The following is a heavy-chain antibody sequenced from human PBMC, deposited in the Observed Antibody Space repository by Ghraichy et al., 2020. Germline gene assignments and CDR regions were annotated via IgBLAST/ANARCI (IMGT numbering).Heavy chain of an antibody. D-gene: IGHD3-10*02. J-gene: IGHJ4*02. V-gene: IGHV4-59*01. CDR2: ISHAGDT. CDR3: AKVVRGVLGAQYFDY. CDR1: GGSISGSY. Sequence: SETLSLTCTVSGGSISGSYWGWIRQPPGKGLECLGYISHAGDTNYNPSLKSRFTLTVDTSKSQFSLKVTSVTAADTAVYYFAKVVRGVLGAQYFDYWRQGSLGAVSP.